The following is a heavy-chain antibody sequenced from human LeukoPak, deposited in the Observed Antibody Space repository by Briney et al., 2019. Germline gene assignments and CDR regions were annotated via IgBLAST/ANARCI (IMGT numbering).Heavy chain of an antibody. Sequence: SETLSLTCTVSGGSISSYYWSWIRQPPGKGLEWIGYIYYSGSTNYNPSLKSRVTISVDTSKNQFSLKLSSVTAADTAVYYCARHTDYYDSSGSDAFDILGQGTMVTVSS. J-gene: IGHJ3*02. V-gene: IGHV4-59*08. CDR1: GGSISSYY. CDR3: ARHTDYYDSSGSDAFDI. CDR2: IYYSGST. D-gene: IGHD3-22*01.